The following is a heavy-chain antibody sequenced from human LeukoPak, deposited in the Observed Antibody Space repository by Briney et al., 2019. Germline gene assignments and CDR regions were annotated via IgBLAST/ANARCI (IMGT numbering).Heavy chain of an antibody. J-gene: IGHJ5*02. Sequence: ASVKVSCKASGYTFTSYGISWVRQAPGQGLEWMGWISAYNGNTNYAQKLQSRVTMTTDTSTSTAYMELRSLRSDDTAVYYCARDYGSEYYDFWSGWSWFDPWGQGTLVTVSS. CDR2: ISAYNGNT. D-gene: IGHD3-3*01. CDR3: ARDYGSEYYDFWSGWSWFDP. CDR1: GYTFTSYG. V-gene: IGHV1-18*01.